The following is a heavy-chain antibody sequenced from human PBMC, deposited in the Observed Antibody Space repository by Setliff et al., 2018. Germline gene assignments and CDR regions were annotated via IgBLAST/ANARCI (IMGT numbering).Heavy chain of an antibody. CDR1: GYNFITLG. J-gene: IGHJ4*02. Sequence: ASVKVSCKTSGYNFITLGINWVRQAPGQGLEWVGWISPYSGKADYAQKFQGRVIMTIDSATTTAYMELKTLRSDDMAVYYCARGRGPDIVVTIPGDYWGQGTQVTVSS. CDR2: ISPYSGKA. D-gene: IGHD2-15*01. V-gene: IGHV1-18*03. CDR3: ARGRGPDIVVTIPGDY.